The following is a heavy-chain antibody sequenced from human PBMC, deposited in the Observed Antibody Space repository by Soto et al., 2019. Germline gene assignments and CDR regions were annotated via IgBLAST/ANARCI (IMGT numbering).Heavy chain of an antibody. CDR3: ARGITLPTLLDY. Sequence: AAVKVSCKASGYTFTSYAMHWVRQAPRQRLEWMGWINAGNGNTKYSQKFQGRVTITRDTSASTAYMELSSLRSEDTAVYYCARGITLPTLLDYWGQGTLVTVSS. CDR1: GYTFTSYA. V-gene: IGHV1-3*01. J-gene: IGHJ4*02. D-gene: IGHD1-20*01. CDR2: INAGNGNT.